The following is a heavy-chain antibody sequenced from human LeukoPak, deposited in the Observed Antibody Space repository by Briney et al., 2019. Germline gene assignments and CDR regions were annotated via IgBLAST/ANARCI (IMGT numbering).Heavy chain of an antibody. Sequence: ASVKVSRKASGGTHSSDAISWVRQAPGQGLEWMGRIIPIFGTSIYAQRFQGRLTITTDESTTTAYMELRSLRSEDTAVYYCARGDYFDSSAYFGMIFDYWGQGTLVTVSS. CDR2: IIPIFGTS. J-gene: IGHJ4*02. CDR1: GGTHSSDA. D-gene: IGHD3-22*01. CDR3: ARGDYFDSSAYFGMIFDY. V-gene: IGHV1-69*05.